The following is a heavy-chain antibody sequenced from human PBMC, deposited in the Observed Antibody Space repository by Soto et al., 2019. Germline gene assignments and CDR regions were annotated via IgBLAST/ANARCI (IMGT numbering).Heavy chain of an antibody. V-gene: IGHV4-4*02. CDR2: IYHNGGA. CDR1: GGSISSRNW. J-gene: IGHJ5*02. Sequence: QVQLQESGPGLVKPSGTLYLTCTVFGGSISSRNWWSWVRQPPGKGLEWSGEIYHNGGANSNPSLKSRVTISVDKSKNQFSLKLTSVTAADTAVYFCARVSRDPDWFAPWGQGTLVTVSS. CDR3: ARVSRDPDWFAP.